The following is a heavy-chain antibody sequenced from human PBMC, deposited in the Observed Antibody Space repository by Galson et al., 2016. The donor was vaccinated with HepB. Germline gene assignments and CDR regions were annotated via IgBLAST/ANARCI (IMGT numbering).Heavy chain of an antibody. CDR2: INPRGDTT. V-gene: IGHV1-46*01. CDR1: AYTFTNYY. CDR3: AREPHGRTGYSYYYYGMDV. Sequence: SVKVSCKAPAYTFTNYYIHWVRQAPGQGLEWMGLINPRGDTTTYAQNFQGRVTMTRDTSTSSVHMELSSLRSEDTAVYYCAREPHGRTGYSYYYYGMDVWGQGTTVTVSS. J-gene: IGHJ6*02. D-gene: IGHD2-15*01.